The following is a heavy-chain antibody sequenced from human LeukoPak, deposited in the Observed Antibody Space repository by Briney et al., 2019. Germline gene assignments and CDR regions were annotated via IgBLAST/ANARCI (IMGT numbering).Heavy chain of an antibody. CDR3: ARGVEGSYYYDRSGKGNAFDI. CDR1: GFTFSSSTFGSYT. Sequence: PGGSLRLSCATSGFTFSSSTFGSYTMNWVRQAPGKGLEWVSYISSSSSTIYYADSVKGRFTISRDNAKNSLYLQMNSLRDEDTAVYYCARGVEGSYYYDRSGKGNAFDIWGQGTMVTVSS. D-gene: IGHD3-22*01. J-gene: IGHJ3*02. CDR2: ISSSSSTI. V-gene: IGHV3-48*02.